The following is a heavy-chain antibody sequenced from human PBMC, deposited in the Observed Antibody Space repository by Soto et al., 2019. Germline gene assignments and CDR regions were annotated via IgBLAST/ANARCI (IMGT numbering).Heavy chain of an antibody. D-gene: IGHD5-18*01. CDR2: IYYSGGP. CDR3: ARDRYSSGYIDY. J-gene: IGHJ4*02. CDR1: GGSVGSGSYY. Sequence: VQLQESGPGLVMPSETLSLTCTVSGGSVGSGSYYWSWIRQPPGKGLEWIGYIYYSGGPNYNPSLKSRITISVDTSRNQFSLKLSSVTAADTAVYYCARDRYSSGYIDYWGQGTLVTVSS. V-gene: IGHV4-61*01.